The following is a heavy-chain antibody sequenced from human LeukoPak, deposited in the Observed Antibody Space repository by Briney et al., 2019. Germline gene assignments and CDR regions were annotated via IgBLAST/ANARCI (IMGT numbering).Heavy chain of an antibody. J-gene: IGHJ6*03. CDR3: ASHSKGYYYYMDV. Sequence: ASVNLSCKSSGYTFTSYAKHWVCQAPAQRLEWMGWINAGNGNTKYSQEFQGSVTITRDTSASTAYMELSSLRSEDMAVYYCASHSKGYYYYMDVWGKGTTVTVSS. V-gene: IGHV1-3*03. CDR2: INAGNGNT. CDR1: GYTFTSYA.